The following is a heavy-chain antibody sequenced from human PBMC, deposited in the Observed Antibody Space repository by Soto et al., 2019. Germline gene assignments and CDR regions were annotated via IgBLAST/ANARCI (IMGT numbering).Heavy chain of an antibody. CDR1: GGSISSYY. CDR2: IYYSGST. CDR3: ATSKVNTDYYYYGMDV. Sequence: SETLSLTCTVSGGSISSYYWSWIRQPPGKGLEWIGYIYYSGSTNYNPSLKSRVTISVDTSKNQFSLKLSSVTAADTAVYYCATSKVNTDYYYYGMDVWGQGTTVTVSS. V-gene: IGHV4-59*01. D-gene: IGHD4-4*01. J-gene: IGHJ6*02.